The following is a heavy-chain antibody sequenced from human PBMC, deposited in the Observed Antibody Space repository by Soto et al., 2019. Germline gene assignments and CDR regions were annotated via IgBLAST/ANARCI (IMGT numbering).Heavy chain of an antibody. V-gene: IGHV3-23*01. CDR2: ISGSGGST. J-gene: IGHJ4*02. CDR1: GFTFSSYA. D-gene: IGHD3-16*02. Sequence: EVQLLESGGGLVQPGGSLRLSCAASGFTFSSYAMSWVLQAPWKGLEWVSAISGSGGSTYYADSVKGRFTISRDNSKNTLYLQMNSLRAEDTAVYYCAKRIDDYIWGSYRYFDYWGQGTLVTVSS. CDR3: AKRIDDYIWGSYRYFDY.